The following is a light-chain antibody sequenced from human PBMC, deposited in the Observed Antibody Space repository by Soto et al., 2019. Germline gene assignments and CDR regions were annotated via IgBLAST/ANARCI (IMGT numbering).Light chain of an antibody. V-gene: IGLV2-14*01. J-gene: IGLJ1*01. CDR2: DVS. CDR3: RSYTSSSTLYV. CDR1: SSDVGGYNY. Sequence: QSALTQPASVSGSPGQSITISCTGTSSDVGGYNYVSWYQQHTGKAPKLMIYDVSNRPSGVSNRFSGSKSGNTASLTISGLHAEDEADYYCRSYTSSSTLYVFGTGTKLTVL.